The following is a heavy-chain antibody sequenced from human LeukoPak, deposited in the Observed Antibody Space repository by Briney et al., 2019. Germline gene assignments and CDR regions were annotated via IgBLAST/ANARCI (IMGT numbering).Heavy chain of an antibody. CDR3: ARQDSGWWIDY. CDR2: IYYSGST. V-gene: IGHV4-59*08. Sequence: SETLSLTCTVSGGSISSYYWSWIRQPPGKGLEWIGYIYYSGSTNYNPSLKSRVTISVDTSKNQFSLKLSSVTAADTAVYYSARQDSGWWIDYWGQGTLVTVSP. CDR1: GGSISSYY. J-gene: IGHJ4*02. D-gene: IGHD6-19*01.